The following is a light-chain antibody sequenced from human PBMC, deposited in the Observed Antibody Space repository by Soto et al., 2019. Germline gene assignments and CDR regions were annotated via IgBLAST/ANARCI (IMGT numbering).Light chain of an antibody. CDR2: KAS. Sequence: IQMTQSPSTLSGSVGDRVTITCRASQTSSSWLAWYQQKPGKAPKLLIYKASTLKSGVPSRFSGSGSGTEFTLTISRLQPDAFATYYCQPYNSYSEAFGQGTKVHIK. CDR3: QPYNSYSEA. V-gene: IGKV1-5*03. J-gene: IGKJ1*01. CDR1: QTSSSW.